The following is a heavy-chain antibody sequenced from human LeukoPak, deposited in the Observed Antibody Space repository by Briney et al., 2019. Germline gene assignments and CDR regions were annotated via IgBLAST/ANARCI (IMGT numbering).Heavy chain of an antibody. J-gene: IGHJ4*02. CDR2: IRYDGSNK. CDR1: GFTFSSYG. Sequence: GGTLRLSCAASGFTFSSYGMHWVRQAPGEGLEWVAFIRYDGSNKYYADSVKGRFTISRDNSKNTLYLQMNSLRAEDTAVYYCAKDGYYYDSSGYYLFDYWGQGTLVTVSS. CDR3: AKDGYYYDSSGYYLFDY. D-gene: IGHD3-22*01. V-gene: IGHV3-30*02.